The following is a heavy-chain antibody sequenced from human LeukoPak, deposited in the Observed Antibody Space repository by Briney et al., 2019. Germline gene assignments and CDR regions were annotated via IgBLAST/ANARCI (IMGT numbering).Heavy chain of an antibody. CDR2: IFHSGST. Sequence: SETLSLTCAVSGYSISRGYLWGWTRQPPGKGLEWTGNIFHSGSTYYNPSLKSRVTISVDTSKNQFSLKLSSVTAADTGVYYCARHPHIATLRGVIISYIDYWGQGSLVTVSS. CDR1: GYSISRGYL. CDR3: ARHPHIATLRGVIISYIDY. V-gene: IGHV4-38-2*01. D-gene: IGHD3-10*01. J-gene: IGHJ4*02.